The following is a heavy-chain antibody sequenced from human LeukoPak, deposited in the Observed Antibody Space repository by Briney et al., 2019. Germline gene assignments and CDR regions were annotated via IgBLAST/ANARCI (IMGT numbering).Heavy chain of an antibody. CDR2: INPNSGGT. J-gene: IGHJ6*03. D-gene: IGHD3-22*01. CDR3: ATDSSGYSPKEYYYYYYMDV. Sequence: GASVKVSCKASGYTFTGYYMHWVRQAPGQGLEWMGRINPNSGGTNYAQKFQGRVTMTRDTSISTAYMELSSLRSEDTAVYYCATDSSGYSPKEYYYYYYMDVWGKGTTVTVSS. CDR1: GYTFTGYY. V-gene: IGHV1-2*06.